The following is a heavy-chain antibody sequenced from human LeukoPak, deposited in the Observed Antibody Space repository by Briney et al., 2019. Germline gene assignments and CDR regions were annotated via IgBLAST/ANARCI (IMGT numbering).Heavy chain of an antibody. Sequence: GGSLRLSCAASGFTFSSYTMNWVRQAPGKGLEWVSYTGSSSSSIFYADSVKGRFTISRDNAKNSLFLQMNSLRAEDTAVYYCARGNNGGYIDYWGQGALVTVSS. CDR3: ARGNNGGYIDY. V-gene: IGHV3-48*04. CDR2: TGSSSSSI. CDR1: GFTFSSYT. J-gene: IGHJ4*02. D-gene: IGHD2-8*01.